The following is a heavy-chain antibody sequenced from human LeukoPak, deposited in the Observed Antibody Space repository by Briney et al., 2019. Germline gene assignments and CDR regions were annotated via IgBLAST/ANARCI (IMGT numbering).Heavy chain of an antibody. CDR2: IRSKADNYAT. CDR3: TQSNY. Sequence: GGSLRLSCAASGFTLSGSPILWVRQASGKGLEWVGRIRSKADNYATAYAASVQGRCTISRDDSKSTAYLQLNSLKTEDTAVYYCTQSNYWGQGALVTVSS. CDR1: GFTLSGSP. V-gene: IGHV3-73*01. J-gene: IGHJ4*02.